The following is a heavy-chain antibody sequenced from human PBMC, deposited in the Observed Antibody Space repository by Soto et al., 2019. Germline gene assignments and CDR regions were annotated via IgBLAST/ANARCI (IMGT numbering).Heavy chain of an antibody. CDR2: IYPGDSDT. Sequence: PGESLKISCKGSGYSFTSYWIGWVRQMPGKGLEWMGIIYPGDSDTRYSPSFQGQVTISADKSISTAYPQWSSLKASDTAMYYCARHAKYGSGSYYYYYYGMDVWGQGTTVTVSS. D-gene: IGHD3-10*01. J-gene: IGHJ6*02. CDR1: GYSFTSYW. V-gene: IGHV5-51*01. CDR3: ARHAKYGSGSYYYYYYGMDV.